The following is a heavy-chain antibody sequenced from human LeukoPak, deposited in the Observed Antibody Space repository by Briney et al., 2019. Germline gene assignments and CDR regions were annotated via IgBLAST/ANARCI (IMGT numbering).Heavy chain of an antibody. J-gene: IGHJ4*02. D-gene: IGHD3-9*01. V-gene: IGHV4-34*01. CDR2: INHSGST. CDR3: ATDILTGYYDY. CDR1: GGSFSGYY. Sequence: PSETLSLTCAVYGGSFSGYYWSWIRQPPGKGLEWIGEINHSGSTNYNPSLKSRVTISVDTSKNQFSLKLSSVTAADTAVYYCATDILTGYYDYWGQGTLVIVSS.